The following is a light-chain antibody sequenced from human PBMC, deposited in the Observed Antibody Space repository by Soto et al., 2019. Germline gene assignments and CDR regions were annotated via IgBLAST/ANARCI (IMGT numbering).Light chain of an antibody. CDR1: QSVSSY. J-gene: IGKJ2*01. CDR2: DAS. CDR3: QQRSNWPPYT. V-gene: IGKV3-11*01. Sequence: EIVLTQSPATLSLSPGERATLSCRASQSVSSYLAWYQQKPGQAPRLLIYDASNRATGIPARFSGSGSGTDFTLTISILEPGDFAVYYCQQRSNWPPYTFGQGTKLEIK.